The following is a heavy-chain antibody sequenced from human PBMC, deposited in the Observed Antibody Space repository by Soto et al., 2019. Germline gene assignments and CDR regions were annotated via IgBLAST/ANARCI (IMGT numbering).Heavy chain of an antibody. CDR2: IYYSGST. D-gene: IGHD1-26*01. CDR3: ARTPLRDGSYSFSRTFAN. CDR1: GGSISSGDYY. V-gene: IGHV4-30-4*01. Sequence: SETLSLTCTVSGGSISSGDYYWSWIRQPPGKGLEWIGYIYYSGSTYYNPSLKSRVTISVDTSKSQFSLKLSSVTAADTAVYYCARTPLRDGSYSFSRTFANWGQGTRVTVSS. J-gene: IGHJ4*02.